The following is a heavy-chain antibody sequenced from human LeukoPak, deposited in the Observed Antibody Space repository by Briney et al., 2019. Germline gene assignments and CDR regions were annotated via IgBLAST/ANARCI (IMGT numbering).Heavy chain of an antibody. CDR2: INTNTGNP. V-gene: IGHV7-4-1*02. D-gene: IGHD4-17*01. Sequence: ASVKVSCKASGGTFSSYAISWVRQAPGQGLEWMGWINTNTGNPTYAQGFTGRFVFSLDTSVSTAYLQISSLKAEDTAVYYCARSDRLEKNYGDYGPADPLNLDAFDIWGQGTMVTVSS. CDR3: ARSDRLEKNYGDYGPADPLNLDAFDI. CDR1: GGTFSSYA. J-gene: IGHJ3*02.